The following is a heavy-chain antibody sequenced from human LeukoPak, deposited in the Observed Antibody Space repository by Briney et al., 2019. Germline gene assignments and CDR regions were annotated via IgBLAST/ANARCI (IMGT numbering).Heavy chain of an antibody. V-gene: IGHV3-23*01. CDR2: ISGSGGST. J-gene: IGHJ4*02. D-gene: IGHD3-10*01. CDR1: GFTFSSYA. Sequence: GGSLRLSCAASGFTFSSYAMSWVRQAPGKGLEWVSAISGSGGSTYYADSVKGRFTISRDNSRNTLYLQMNSLRDEDTAVYYCAKDREVRGVATFDYWGQGTLVTVSS. CDR3: AKDREVRGVATFDY.